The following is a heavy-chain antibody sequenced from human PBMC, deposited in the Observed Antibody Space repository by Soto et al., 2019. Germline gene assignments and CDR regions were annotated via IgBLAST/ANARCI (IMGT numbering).Heavy chain of an antibody. CDR1: GGTFSSYA. J-gene: IGHJ6*02. CDR3: ARGYGSGSYTYYYYYGMDV. Sequence: SVKVSCKASGGTFSSYAISWVRQAPGQGPEWMGGIIPIFGTANYAQKFQGRVTITADESTSTAYMELSSLRSEDTAVYYCARGYGSGSYTYYYYYGMDVCGQGTTVTVYS. CDR2: IIPIFGTA. V-gene: IGHV1-69*13. D-gene: IGHD3-10*01.